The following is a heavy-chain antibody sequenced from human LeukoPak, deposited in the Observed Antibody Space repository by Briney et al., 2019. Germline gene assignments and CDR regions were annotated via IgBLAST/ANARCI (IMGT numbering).Heavy chain of an antibody. D-gene: IGHD2-2*01. Sequence: SSETLSLTCAVYGGSFSGYYWSWIRQPPGQGLEWFGEINHRGSTNYNPSLKSRVTISLDTSKNQFSLKPSAVTAADTAVYYCARLGYCSSTSCYGHPHYYYYMDVWGKGTTVTVSS. CDR2: INHRGST. CDR3: ARLGYCSSTSCYGHPHYYYYMDV. V-gene: IGHV4-34*01. J-gene: IGHJ6*03. CDR1: GGSFSGYY.